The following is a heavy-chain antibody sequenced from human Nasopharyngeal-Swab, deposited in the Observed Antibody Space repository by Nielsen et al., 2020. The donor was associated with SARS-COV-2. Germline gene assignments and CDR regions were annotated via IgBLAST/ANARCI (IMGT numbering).Heavy chain of an antibody. D-gene: IGHD3-3*01. J-gene: IGHJ3*02. Sequence: VKVSCKASGYTFTSYYMHWVRQAPGQGLEWMGIINPSGGSTSYAQKFQGRVTMTRDTSTSTVYMELSSLRSEDTAVYYCARDRRITIFGVVIKPGDAFDIWGQGTMVTVSS. CDR2: INPSGGST. CDR1: GYTFTSYY. V-gene: IGHV1-46*01. CDR3: ARDRRITIFGVVIKPGDAFDI.